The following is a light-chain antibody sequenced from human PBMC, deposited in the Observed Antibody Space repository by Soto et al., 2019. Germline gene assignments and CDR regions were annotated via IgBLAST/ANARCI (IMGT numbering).Light chain of an antibody. CDR3: SSYTSSSTLSYV. CDR2: DVS. J-gene: IGLJ1*01. V-gene: IGLV2-14*01. CDR1: SSDVGGYNY. Sequence: QSVLTQPASVSGSPGQSITISSTGTSSDVGGYNYVSWYQQHPGKAPKLMIYDVSNRPSGVSNLFSGSKSGNTASLTISGLQAEDEADYYCSSYTSSSTLSYVFGTGTKVTVL.